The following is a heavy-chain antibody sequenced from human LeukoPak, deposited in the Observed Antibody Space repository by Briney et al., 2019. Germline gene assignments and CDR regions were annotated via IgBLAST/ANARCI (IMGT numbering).Heavy chain of an antibody. Sequence: SVKVSCKASGGTFSSYAISWVRQAPGQGLEWMGGIIPIFGTANYAQKFQGRVTITADKSTSTAYVELSSLRSEDTAVYYCARDDSSGGGWFDPWGQGTLVTVSS. CDR3: ARDDSSGGGWFDP. J-gene: IGHJ5*02. CDR1: GGTFSSYA. D-gene: IGHD6-19*01. CDR2: IIPIFGTA. V-gene: IGHV1-69*06.